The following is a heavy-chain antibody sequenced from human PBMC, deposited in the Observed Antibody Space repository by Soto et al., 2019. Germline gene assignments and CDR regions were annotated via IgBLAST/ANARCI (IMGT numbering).Heavy chain of an antibody. J-gene: IGHJ3*02. CDR1: GGSISTYY. D-gene: IGHD3-3*01. CDR2: IYYSGNI. CDR3: ARQGGVTVFGVLIHGAFDI. Sequence: SETLSLTCTVSGGSISTYYWSWIRQPPGKGLEWIGYIYYSGNINYNPSLKSRVTMSVDTSKNQFSLRLSSVTAADTAVYYCARQGGVTVFGVLIHGAFDIWGQGTMVTVSS. V-gene: IGHV4-59*08.